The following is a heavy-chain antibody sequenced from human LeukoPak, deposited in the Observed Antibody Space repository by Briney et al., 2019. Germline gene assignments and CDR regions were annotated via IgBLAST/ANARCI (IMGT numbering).Heavy chain of an antibody. V-gene: IGHV4-39*01. D-gene: IGHD2-2*01. CDR1: GGSISSSSYY. CDR2: IYYRGST. J-gene: IGHJ6*03. CDR3: ARRVVVPQTPYYMDV. Sequence: SETLSLTCTVSGGSISSSSYYWGWIRQPPGKGLEWIGSIYYRGSTYYNPSLKSRVTISVDTSKNQFSLKLSSVTAADTAVYYCARRVVVPQTPYYMDVWGKGTTVTVSS.